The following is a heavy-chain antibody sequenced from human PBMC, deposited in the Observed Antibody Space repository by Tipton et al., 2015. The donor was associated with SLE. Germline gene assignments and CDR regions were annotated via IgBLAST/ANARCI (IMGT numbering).Heavy chain of an antibody. D-gene: IGHD3-22*01. CDR1: GDSITTHY. J-gene: IGHJ4*02. CDR2: IFYCGST. CDR3: ARDDRGGDKSGKGGDY. V-gene: IGHV4-59*11. Sequence: TLSLTCTVSGDSITTHYWSWIRQPPGKALEWIGYIFYCGSTNYNPALKSRVTISVDTSKNQFSLKLTSVTTADTAVYYCARDDRGGDKSGKGGDYWGQGTLVTVSS.